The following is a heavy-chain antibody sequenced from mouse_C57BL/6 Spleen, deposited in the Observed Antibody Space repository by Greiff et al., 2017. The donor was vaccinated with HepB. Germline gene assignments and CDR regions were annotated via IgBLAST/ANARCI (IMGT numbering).Heavy chain of an antibody. J-gene: IGHJ4*01. V-gene: IGHV5-6*01. Sequence: EVQLVESGGDLVKPGGSLKLSCAASGFTFSSYGMSWVRQTPDKRLEWVATISSGGSYTYYPDSVKGRFTISRDNAKNTLYLQMSSLKSEDTAMYYCARHDLYGSSHYYAMDYWGQGTSVTVSS. D-gene: IGHD1-1*01. CDR3: ARHDLYGSSHYYAMDY. CDR2: ISSGGSYT. CDR1: GFTFSSYG.